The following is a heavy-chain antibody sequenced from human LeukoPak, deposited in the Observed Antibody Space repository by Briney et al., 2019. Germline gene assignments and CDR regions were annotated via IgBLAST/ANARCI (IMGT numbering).Heavy chain of an antibody. CDR3: AKGKKVRGYSGYDSKIFDY. CDR1: GFTLSSYA. D-gene: IGHD5-12*01. V-gene: IGHV3-23*01. Sequence: HPGGSLRLSCAASGFTLSSYAMSWVRQAPGKGLEWVSAISGSGGSTYYADSVKGRFTISRDNSKNTLYLQMNSLRAEDTAVYYCAKGKKVRGYSGYDSKIFDYWGQGTLVTVSS. J-gene: IGHJ4*02. CDR2: ISGSGGST.